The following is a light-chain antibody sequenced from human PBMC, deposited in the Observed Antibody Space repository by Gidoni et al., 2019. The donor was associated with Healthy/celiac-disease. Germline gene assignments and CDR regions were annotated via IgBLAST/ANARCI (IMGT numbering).Light chain of an antibody. CDR3: QAWDSSTEV. J-gene: IGLJ1*01. Sequence: SDELTEPPSVSGSPGQTASITCSGDKLGDNYACWYQQKPGQSPVLVIYQDSKRPSGIPERFSGSNSGNTATLTISGTQAMDEADYYCQAWDSSTEVFGTGTKVTVL. CDR1: KLGDNY. V-gene: IGLV3-1*01. CDR2: QDS.